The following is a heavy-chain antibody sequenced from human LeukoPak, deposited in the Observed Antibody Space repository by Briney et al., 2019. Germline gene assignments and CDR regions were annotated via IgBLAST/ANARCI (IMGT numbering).Heavy chain of an antibody. V-gene: IGHV4-59*08. CDR3: AGRIAARQVVYYGMDV. D-gene: IGHD6-6*01. Sequence: PGGSLRLSCAASGFTFTRYAMSWIRQPPGKGLEWIGYIYYSGSTNYNPSLKSRVTISVDTSKNQFSLKLSSVTAADTAVYYCAGRIAARQVVYYGMDVWGQGTTVTVSS. CDR2: IYYSGST. CDR1: GFTFTRYA. J-gene: IGHJ6*02.